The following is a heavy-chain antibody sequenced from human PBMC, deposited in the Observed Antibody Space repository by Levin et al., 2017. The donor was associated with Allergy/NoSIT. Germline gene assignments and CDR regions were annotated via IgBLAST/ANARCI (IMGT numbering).Heavy chain of an antibody. D-gene: IGHD3-3*01. J-gene: IGHJ5*02. CDR2: ISGSGDRT. CDR3: AKDRNDFWSETDGRDA. CDR1: GFSFINYF. Sequence: GGSLRLSCAASGFSFINYFMNWVRQAPGRGLEWVATISGSGDRTYYADSVKGRFTISRDNPKNTLYLQMNSLRVEDTAVYYCAKDRNDFWSETDGRDAWGQGILVTVSS. V-gene: IGHV3-23*01.